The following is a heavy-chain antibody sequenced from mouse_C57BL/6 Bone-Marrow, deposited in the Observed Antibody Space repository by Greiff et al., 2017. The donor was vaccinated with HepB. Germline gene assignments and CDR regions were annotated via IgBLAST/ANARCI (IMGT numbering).Heavy chain of an antibody. CDR3: ARKAYGSSYDDY. D-gene: IGHD1-1*01. J-gene: IGHJ2*01. V-gene: IGHV1-18*01. CDR2: INPNNGGT. CDR1: GYTFTDYN. Sequence: EVKVVESGPELVKPGASVKIPCKASGYTFTDYNMDWVKQSHGKSLEWIGDINPNNGGTIYNQKFKGKATLTVDKSSSTAYMELRSLTSEDTAVYYCARKAYGSSYDDYWGQGTTLTVSS.